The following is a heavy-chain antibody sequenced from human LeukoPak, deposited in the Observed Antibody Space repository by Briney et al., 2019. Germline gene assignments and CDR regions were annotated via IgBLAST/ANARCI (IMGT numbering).Heavy chain of an antibody. CDR3: AKDMNSYGSGSSYNPWGPFDS. CDR2: IAWNSGNT. V-gene: IGHV3-9*01. D-gene: IGHD3-10*01. J-gene: IGHJ4*02. CDR1: GFTFDNYA. Sequence: GRSLRLSCAASGFTFDNYAMHWVRQAPGKGLEWVSGIAWNSGNTGFADAVKGRFTISRDNAENSLSLQKNSLTPEDTAFYFCAKDMNSYGSGSSYNPWGPFDSWGQGALVTVSS.